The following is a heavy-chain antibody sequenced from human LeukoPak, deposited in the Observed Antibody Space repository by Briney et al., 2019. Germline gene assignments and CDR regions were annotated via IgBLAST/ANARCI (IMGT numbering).Heavy chain of an antibody. V-gene: IGHV1-69*04. CDR1: GGTFSIYA. D-gene: IGHD3-9*01. Sequence: AASVNVSCKASGGTFSIYAISWVRQAPGQGLEWMGRIIPIFGIANYAQEFQGRVTITADKSTSTAYMELSSLRSEDTAVYYCARDLRRSYDILTGYYEGSDYWGQGTLVTVSS. CDR2: IIPIFGIA. CDR3: ARDLRRSYDILTGYYEGSDY. J-gene: IGHJ4*02.